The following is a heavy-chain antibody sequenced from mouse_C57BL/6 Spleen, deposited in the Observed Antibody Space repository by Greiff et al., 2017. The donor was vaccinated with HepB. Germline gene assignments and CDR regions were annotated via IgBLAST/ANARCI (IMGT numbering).Heavy chain of an antibody. CDR2: ISSGSSTI. J-gene: IGHJ1*03. CDR1: GFTFSDYG. D-gene: IGHD1-1*01. V-gene: IGHV5-17*01. Sequence: EVHLVESGGGLVKPGGSLKLSCAASGFTFSDYGMHWVRQAPEKGLEWVAYISSGSSTIYYADTVKGRFTISRDNAKNTLFLQMTSLRSEDTAMYYCARSNYYGSSIGYFDVWGTGTTVTVSS. CDR3: ARSNYYGSSIGYFDV.